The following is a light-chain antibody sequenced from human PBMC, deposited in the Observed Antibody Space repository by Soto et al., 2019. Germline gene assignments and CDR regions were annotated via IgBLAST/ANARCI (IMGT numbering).Light chain of an antibody. V-gene: IGLV2-14*01. J-gene: IGLJ2*01. CDR3: SSYTSNNSPVV. Sequence: QSALTQPASVSGSPGQSITISCTGTSSDVGNYNYVSWYQQHPGKAPKLMIYEVSNRPSGVSNRFSGSKSGNTASLTISGLQAEDEADYYCSSYTSNNSPVVFGGATNLTVL. CDR1: SSDVGNYNY. CDR2: EVS.